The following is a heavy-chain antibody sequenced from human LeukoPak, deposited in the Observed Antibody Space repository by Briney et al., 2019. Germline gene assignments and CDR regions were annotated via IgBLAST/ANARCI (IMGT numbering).Heavy chain of an antibody. Sequence: ASVKVSCKASGYTFTSYFMYWVRQAPGQGLEWMGIINPSGGSTSYAQKFQGRVTMTRDTSTSTVHMELRSLRSGDTAVYYCATRPYYYDSSGFAFDIWGQGTMVTVSS. D-gene: IGHD3-22*01. CDR3: ATRPYYYDSSGFAFDI. V-gene: IGHV1-46*01. CDR1: GYTFTSYF. J-gene: IGHJ3*02. CDR2: INPSGGST.